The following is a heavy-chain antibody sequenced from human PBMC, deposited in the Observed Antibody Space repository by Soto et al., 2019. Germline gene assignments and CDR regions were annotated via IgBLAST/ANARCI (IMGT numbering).Heavy chain of an antibody. J-gene: IGHJ6*02. V-gene: IGHV3-48*03. CDR1: GFTFTGYE. CDR3: ARESCSSSSCSTRYGMDV. D-gene: IGHD2-2*01. CDR2: ISSSGNSK. Sequence: EVQLVESGGGLVQPGGSLRLSCVASGFTFTGYEMNWVRQAPGKGLEWVSYISSSGNSKYYADSVKGRFTISRGNAKNSLYLQMNSLRAEDTAIYYCARESCSSSSCSTRYGMDVWGQGSTVTVSS.